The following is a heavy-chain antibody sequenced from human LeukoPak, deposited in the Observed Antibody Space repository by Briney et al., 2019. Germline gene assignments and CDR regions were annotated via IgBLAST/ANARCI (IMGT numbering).Heavy chain of an antibody. CDR2: IGTAGGT. Sequence: PGGSLRLSCAASGFTFSTYDIHWVRQATGKGLEWVSTIGTAGGTYYPGSVKGRFTISRENAKNSLYLQMNSLRAGDTAAYYCAREGSSWSLDVWGQGTTVTVSS. CDR3: AREGSSWSLDV. D-gene: IGHD6-13*01. J-gene: IGHJ6*02. V-gene: IGHV3-13*01. CDR1: GFTFSTYD.